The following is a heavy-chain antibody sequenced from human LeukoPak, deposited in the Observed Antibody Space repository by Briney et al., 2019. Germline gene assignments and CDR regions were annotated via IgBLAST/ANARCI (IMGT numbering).Heavy chain of an antibody. CDR3: ASLGPYSSGWAYYFDY. CDR2: INEDGSEI. J-gene: IGHJ4*02. D-gene: IGHD6-19*01. V-gene: IGHV3-7*01. CDR1: EFTFSNSW. Sequence: GGSLRLSCAASEFTFSNSWMTWVRQAPGKGLERVANINEDGSEINYLDSAKGRFTISRDNAKKSLYLEMNSLRAEDTAVYYCASLGPYSSGWAYYFDYWGQGTLVTVSS.